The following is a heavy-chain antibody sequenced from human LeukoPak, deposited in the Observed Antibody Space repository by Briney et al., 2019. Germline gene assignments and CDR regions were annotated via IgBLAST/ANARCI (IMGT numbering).Heavy chain of an antibody. D-gene: IGHD4-17*01. CDR1: GGSISSXXXX. CDR3: ARVRFLGSYGDYDED. CDR2: IYTSGXT. J-gene: IGHJ4*02. V-gene: IGHV4-61*02. Sequence: PSQTLXLTXTVSGGSISSXXXXXXWIRQPVGKXXXXXXXIYTSGXTNXNPSLKXXXXXXVDTSKNQFSLKLSSVTAADTAVYYCARVRFLGSYGDYDEDWGQGTLVTVSS.